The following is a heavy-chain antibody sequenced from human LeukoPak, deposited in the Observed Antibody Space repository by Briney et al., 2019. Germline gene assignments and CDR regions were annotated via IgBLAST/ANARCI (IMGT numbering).Heavy chain of an antibody. V-gene: IGHV4-59*01. J-gene: IGHJ4*02. CDR2: IYYSGST. CDR1: GGSISSYY. CDR3: ARDADDYFDY. Sequence: SETLSLTCTVSGGSISSYYWSWIRQPPGKGLEWIGYIYYSGSTNYNPSLKSRVTISVDTSKNQFSLKLSSVTAADTAVYYCARDADDYFDYWGQGTPVTVSS.